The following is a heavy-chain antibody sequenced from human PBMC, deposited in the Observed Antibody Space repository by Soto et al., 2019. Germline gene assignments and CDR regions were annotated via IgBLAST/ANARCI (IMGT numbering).Heavy chain of an antibody. CDR2: ISAYNGNT. CDR3: ATQSESIWFGELSVDYYYGMDV. D-gene: IGHD3-10*01. J-gene: IGHJ6*02. Sequence: ASVKVSCKASGYTFTSYGISWVRQAPGQGLEWMGWISAYNGNTNYAQKLQGRVTMTTDTSTSTAYMELRSLRSDDTAVYYCATQSESIWFGELSVDYYYGMDVWGQGTTVTVSS. V-gene: IGHV1-18*01. CDR1: GYTFTSYG.